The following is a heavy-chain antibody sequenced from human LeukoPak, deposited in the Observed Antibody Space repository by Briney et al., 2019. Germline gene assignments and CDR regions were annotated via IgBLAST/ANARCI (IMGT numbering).Heavy chain of an antibody. CDR3: ARELGVLIAAAGNNWFDP. D-gene: IGHD6-13*01. J-gene: IGHJ5*02. Sequence: GGSLRLSCAASGFTFSSYAMHWVRQAPGKGLEWVAVISYDESNKYYADSVKGRFTISRDNAKNSLYLQMNSLRAEDTAVYYCARELGVLIAAAGNNWFDPWGQGTLVTVSS. CDR2: ISYDESNK. V-gene: IGHV3-30*04. CDR1: GFTFSSYA.